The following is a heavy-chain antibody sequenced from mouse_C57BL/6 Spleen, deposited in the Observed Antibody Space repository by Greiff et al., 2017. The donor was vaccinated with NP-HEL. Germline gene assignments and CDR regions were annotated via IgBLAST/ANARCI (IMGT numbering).Heavy chain of an antibody. D-gene: IGHD1-1*01. V-gene: IGHV1-81*01. J-gene: IGHJ4*01. CDR1: GYTFTSYG. CDR2: IYPRSGNT. Sequence: VQLQQSGAELARPGASVKLSCKASGYTFTSYGISWVNQRTGQGLEWIGEIYPRSGNTYYNEKFKGKATLTADKSSSTAYMELRSLTSEDSAVYFCARGDYYGSSHFFDAMDYWGQGTSVTVSS. CDR3: ARGDYYGSSHFFDAMDY.